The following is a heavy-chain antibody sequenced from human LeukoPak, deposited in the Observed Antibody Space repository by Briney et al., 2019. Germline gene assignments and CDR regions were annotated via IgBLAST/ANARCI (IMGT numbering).Heavy chain of an antibody. CDR2: IYYSGST. CDR3: ARERRRAYYYGSGSGMDV. J-gene: IGHJ6*02. CDR1: GGSISSSSYY. V-gene: IGHV4-39*02. Sequence: SETLSLTCTVSGGSISSSSYYWGWIRQPPGKGLEWIGSIYYSGSTYYNPSLKSRVTISVDTSKNQFSLKLSSVTAADTAVYYCARERRRAYYYGSGSGMDVWGQGTTVTVSS. D-gene: IGHD3-10*01.